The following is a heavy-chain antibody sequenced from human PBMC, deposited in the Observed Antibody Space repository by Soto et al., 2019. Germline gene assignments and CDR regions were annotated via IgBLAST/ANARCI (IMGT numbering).Heavy chain of an antibody. V-gene: IGHV3-21*01. CDR3: ARDSSSDFWSGYYPGVYYYGMDV. D-gene: IGHD3-3*01. CDR2: ISSSSSYI. Sequence: GGSLRLSCAASGFPFSSYSITWVRQAPGEGLERASSISSSSSYIYYADSVKGRFTISREPAKNSLYLQINSLRAEDTAVYYCARDSSSDFWSGYYPGVYYYGMDVWGQGTTVTVSS. CDR1: GFPFSSYS. J-gene: IGHJ6*02.